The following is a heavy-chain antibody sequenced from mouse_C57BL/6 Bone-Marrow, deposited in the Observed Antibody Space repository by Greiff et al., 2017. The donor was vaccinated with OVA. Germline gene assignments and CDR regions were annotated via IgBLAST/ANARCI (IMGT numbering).Heavy chain of an antibody. D-gene: IGHD3-2*02. J-gene: IGHJ3*01. CDR1: GYTFTDYY. CDR2: IFPGSGST. Sequence: QVQLQQSGPELVKPGASVKISCKDSGYTFTDYYINWVKQRPGQGLEWIGWIFPGSGSTYYNEKFKGKATLTADKSSSTAYMQLSSLTSEDSAVYFCARSGAAQAKGPWFAYWGQGTLVTVSA. CDR3: ARSGAAQAKGPWFAY. V-gene: IGHV1-75*01.